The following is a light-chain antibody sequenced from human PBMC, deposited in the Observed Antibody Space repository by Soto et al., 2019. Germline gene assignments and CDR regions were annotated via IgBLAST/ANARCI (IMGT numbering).Light chain of an antibody. CDR2: VAS. Sequence: DIQLTQSPSFLSASVGDRVTITCQVSQGINNYLVWYQQKPGNAPKLLIYVASTLQSGVPSRFSGSGSGTHFTLTISSLQPEDFATYYCQQVNRYPYTFGQGTKVEIK. J-gene: IGKJ2*01. CDR3: QQVNRYPYT. V-gene: IGKV1-9*01. CDR1: QGINNY.